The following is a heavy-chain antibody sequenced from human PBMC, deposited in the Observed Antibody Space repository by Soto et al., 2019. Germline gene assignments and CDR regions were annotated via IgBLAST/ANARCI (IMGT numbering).Heavy chain of an antibody. V-gene: IGHV3-23*01. CDR2: ISGSAGST. D-gene: IGHD6-19*01. J-gene: IGHJ3*02. CDR3: AKARGSGWLGGAFVI. CDR1: GFSFSSYA. Sequence: GGSLRLSCAASGFSFSSYAMTWVRQAPGKGLEWVSAISGSAGSTYYADSVKGRFTISRDNSKNTLFSQMNSLRAEDTAVYYCAKARGSGWLGGAFVIWGEGTMVTVSS.